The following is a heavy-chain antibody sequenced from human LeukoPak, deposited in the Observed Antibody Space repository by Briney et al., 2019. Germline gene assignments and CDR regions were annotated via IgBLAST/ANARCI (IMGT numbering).Heavy chain of an antibody. Sequence: SQTLSLTCTVSGGSISSGGYYWSWIRQPPGKGLEWIGYIYHSGSTYYNPSLKSRVTISVDRSKNQFSLKLSSVTAADTAVYHCARGEAGGFDYWGQGTLVTVSS. CDR1: GGSISSGGYY. CDR3: ARGEAGGFDY. J-gene: IGHJ4*02. D-gene: IGHD1-14*01. V-gene: IGHV4-30-2*01. CDR2: IYHSGST.